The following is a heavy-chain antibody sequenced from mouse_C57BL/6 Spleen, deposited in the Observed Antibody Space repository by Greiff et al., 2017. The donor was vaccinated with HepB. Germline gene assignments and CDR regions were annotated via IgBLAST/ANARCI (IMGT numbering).Heavy chain of an antibody. V-gene: IGHV14-4*01. CDR2: IDPENGDT. J-gene: IGHJ3*01. D-gene: IGHD2-4*01. CDR1: GFNIKDDY. CDR3: TTNYDYDGWFAY. Sequence: VQLQQSGAELVRPGASVKLSCTASGFNIKDDYMHWVKQRPEQGLEWIGWIDPENGDTEYASKFQGKATITADTSSNTAYLQLSSLTSEDTAVYYCTTNYDYDGWFAYWGQGTLVTVSA.